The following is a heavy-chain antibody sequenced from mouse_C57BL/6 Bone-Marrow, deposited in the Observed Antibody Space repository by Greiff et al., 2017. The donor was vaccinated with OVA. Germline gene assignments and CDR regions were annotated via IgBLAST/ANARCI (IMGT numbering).Heavy chain of an antibody. CDR3: ARSLGGYFDY. Sequence: EVQLVESGGGLVKPGGSLKLSCAASGFTFSDYGMHWVRQAPEQGLEWVAYISSGSSTIYYADTVKGRFTISRDNAKNTLFLQMTSLRSEDTAMYYCARSLGGYFDYWGQGTTLTVSS. CDR2: ISSGSSTI. CDR1: GFTFSDYG. D-gene: IGHD3-1*01. J-gene: IGHJ2*01. V-gene: IGHV5-17*01.